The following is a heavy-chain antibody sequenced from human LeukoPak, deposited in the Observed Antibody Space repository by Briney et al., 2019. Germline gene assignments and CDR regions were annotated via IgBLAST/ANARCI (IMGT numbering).Heavy chain of an antibody. CDR3: ARGQPEWLFSDAFDI. CDR1: GGSISSYY. Sequence: SETLSLTCTVSGGSISSYYWSWIRQPPGKGLEWIGYIYYSGSTNYNPSLKSRVTLSVDTSKNQFSLKLSSVTAADTAVYYCARGQPEWLFSDAFDIWGQGTMVTVSS. J-gene: IGHJ3*02. D-gene: IGHD3-3*01. CDR2: IYYSGST. V-gene: IGHV4-59*01.